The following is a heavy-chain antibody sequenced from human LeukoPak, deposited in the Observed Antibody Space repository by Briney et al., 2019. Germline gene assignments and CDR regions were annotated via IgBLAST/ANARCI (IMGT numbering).Heavy chain of an antibody. CDR1: GFTFSNAW. D-gene: IGHD4-17*01. V-gene: IGHV3-15*01. CDR2: IKSKTDDGTT. J-gene: IGHJ4*02. Sequence: SGGSLRLSCAASGFTFSNAWMSWVRQAPGKGLEWVGRIKSKTDDGTTDYAAPVKGRFTNSRDDSKNTLYLQMNSLKTEDTAVYYCTATATVTSHADYFDYWGQGTLVTVSS. CDR3: TATATVTSHADYFDY.